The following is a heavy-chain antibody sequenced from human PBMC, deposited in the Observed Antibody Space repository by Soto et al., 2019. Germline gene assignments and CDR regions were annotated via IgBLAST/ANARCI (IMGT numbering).Heavy chain of an antibody. J-gene: IGHJ4*02. Sequence: GGSLRLSCAASGFTFDDYAMNWVRQAPGKGLEWVSGISWNSGSIGYADSVKGRFTISRDNAKNSLYLQMNSLRAEDTALYYCAKGGPGMVATLVDYWGQGTLITVSS. V-gene: IGHV3-9*01. CDR1: GFTFDDYA. D-gene: IGHD5-12*01. CDR2: ISWNSGSI. CDR3: AKGGPGMVATLVDY.